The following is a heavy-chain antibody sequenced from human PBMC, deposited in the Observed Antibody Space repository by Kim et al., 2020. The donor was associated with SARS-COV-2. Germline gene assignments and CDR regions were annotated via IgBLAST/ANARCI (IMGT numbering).Heavy chain of an antibody. CDR3: ARSRYSSGWYYFDY. D-gene: IGHD6-19*01. J-gene: IGHJ4*02. V-gene: IGHV4-31*03. CDR1: GGSISSGGYY. CDR2: IYYSGST. Sequence: SETLSLTCTVSGGSISSGGYYWSWIRQHPGKGLVWLGYIYYSGSTYYNPSLNSRVTISVDTSKNQFTLKLSSVTAADTAVYYCARSRYSSGWYYFDYWGQGPLVTVSS.